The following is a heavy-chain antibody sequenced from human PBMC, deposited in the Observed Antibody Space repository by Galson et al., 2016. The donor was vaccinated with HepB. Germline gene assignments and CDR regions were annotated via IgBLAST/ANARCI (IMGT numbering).Heavy chain of an antibody. V-gene: IGHV3-48*02. CDR2: ISSTSSTI. CDR1: GFTFSSYT. D-gene: IGHD3-10*01. Sequence: SLRLSCAASGFTFSSYTMNWVRQAPGKGLEWVSYISSTSSTIYYADSVKGRFSISRDNAKNSLYLQMNGLRDEDTAVYYCARALFGSGSYWCMDVWGQGTTVTVSS. CDR3: ARALFGSGSYWCMDV. J-gene: IGHJ6*02.